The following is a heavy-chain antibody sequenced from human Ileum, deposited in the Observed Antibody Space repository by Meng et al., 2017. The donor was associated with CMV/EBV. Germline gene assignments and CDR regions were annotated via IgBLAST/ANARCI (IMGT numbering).Heavy chain of an antibody. CDR3: SEDYLGVGEY. V-gene: IGHV3-72*01. D-gene: IGHD3-10*01. Sequence: CAASGFTFSDNYFDWVRQAPGKGLELVGRIRDKAGSFSTDYAASVKGRFIISRDDSKNSVYLQMSSLKIEDTAIYFCSEDYLGVGEYWGQGTLVTVSS. CDR1: GFTFSDNY. CDR2: IRDKAGSFST. J-gene: IGHJ4*02.